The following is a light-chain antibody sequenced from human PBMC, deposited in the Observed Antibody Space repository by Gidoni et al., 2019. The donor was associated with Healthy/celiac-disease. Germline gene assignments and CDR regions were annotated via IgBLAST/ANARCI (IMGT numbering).Light chain of an antibody. Sequence: DIVMTHSPATLSVSPGERATLSCRASQSVSSNLAWYQQKPGQAPRLLIYGASTRATGIPDRFSGSGSGTEFTLTISRLQSEDFAVYYCQQYNNWSWTFGQGTKVEIK. J-gene: IGKJ1*01. V-gene: IGKV3-15*01. CDR1: QSVSSN. CDR3: QQYNNWSWT. CDR2: GAS.